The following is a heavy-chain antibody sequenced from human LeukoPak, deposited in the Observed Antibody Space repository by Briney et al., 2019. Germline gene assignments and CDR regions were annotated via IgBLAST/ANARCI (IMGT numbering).Heavy chain of an antibody. CDR1: GGSLSGYY. CDR2: INHSGST. CDR3: ARRGDYYDILTGYYDYFDY. D-gene: IGHD3-9*01. J-gene: IGHJ4*02. Sequence: SETLSLTCAVSGGSLSGYYWSWIRQPPGKGLEWIGEINHSGSTNYNPSLKSRVTISVDTSKNQFSLKLNSATAADTAVYYCARRGDYYDILTGYYDYFDYWGQGTLVTVSS. V-gene: IGHV4-34*01.